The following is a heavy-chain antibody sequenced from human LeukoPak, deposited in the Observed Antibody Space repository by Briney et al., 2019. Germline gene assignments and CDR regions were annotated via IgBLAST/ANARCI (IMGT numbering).Heavy chain of an antibody. Sequence: GGSLRLSCAASGFNFNNYWMSWLRQAPGKGLEWVANIKDDGSEEYYVDSVKGRFTISRDNAKNALSLQMNSLRDEDTAVYYCATSGNYYLKYWGQGTLVTVSS. D-gene: IGHD1-26*01. CDR2: IKDDGSEE. CDR1: GFNFNNYW. V-gene: IGHV3-7*01. J-gene: IGHJ4*02. CDR3: ATSGNYYLKY.